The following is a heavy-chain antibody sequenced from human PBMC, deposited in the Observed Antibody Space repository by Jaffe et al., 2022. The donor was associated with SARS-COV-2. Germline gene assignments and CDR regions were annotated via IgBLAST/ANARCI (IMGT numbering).Heavy chain of an antibody. Sequence: EVQLVESGGGLVQPGGSLRLSCAASGFTFSAYTMNWVRQTPGKGLEWVSYITGSSDIIYYADSVKGRFTISRDNAKNSLYLHMNSLRDEDTAVYYCARDNGGNEDYWGQGTLVTVSS. V-gene: IGHV3-48*02. CDR3: ARDNGGNEDY. J-gene: IGHJ4*02. CDR1: GFTFSAYT. D-gene: IGHD2-15*01. CDR2: ITGSSDII.